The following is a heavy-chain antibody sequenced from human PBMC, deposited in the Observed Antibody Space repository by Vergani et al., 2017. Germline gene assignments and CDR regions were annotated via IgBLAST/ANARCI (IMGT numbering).Heavy chain of an antibody. J-gene: IGHJ4*02. CDR3: ARDPYGDYVGPDY. V-gene: IGHV3-21*01. Sequence: EVQLVESGGGLVKPGGSLRLCCVASGFTFSSYSRNWVRQAPGKGLEWVSSSSSSSSYIYYADSVKGRFTISRDNAKNSLYLQMNSLRAEDTAVYYCARDPYGDYVGPDYWGQGTLVTVSS. CDR1: GFTFSSYS. D-gene: IGHD4-17*01. CDR2: SSSSSSYI.